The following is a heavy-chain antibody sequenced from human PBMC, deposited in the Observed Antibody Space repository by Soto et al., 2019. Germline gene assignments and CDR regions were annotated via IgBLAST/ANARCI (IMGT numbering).Heavy chain of an antibody. CDR2: ISYDGSNK. D-gene: IGHD3-10*01. CDR3: AKDVNMVPTGFDY. Sequence: VQLLESGGGLVQPGGSLRLSCEASGFTFSTFAMSWVRQAPGKGLEWVAVISYDGSNKYYADSVKGRFTISRDNSKNTLYLQMNSLRAEDTAVYYCAKDVNMVPTGFDYWGQGTLVTVSS. V-gene: IGHV3-30*18. J-gene: IGHJ4*02. CDR1: GFTFSTFA.